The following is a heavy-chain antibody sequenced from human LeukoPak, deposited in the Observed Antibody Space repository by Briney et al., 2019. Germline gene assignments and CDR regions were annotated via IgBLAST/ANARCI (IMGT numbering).Heavy chain of an antibody. CDR1: GGSISGYF. D-gene: IGHD4-17*01. J-gene: IGHJ5*01. Sequence: SETLSLTCTVSGGSISGYFWSWVRQPPGEGLQFIGYIYYTGAASYNPSLNSRVSMSVDTSKNQFSLKVSSVTAADTAVYYCAKFATVTVPNWLDFWGQGILVTVSS. CDR2: IYYTGAA. V-gene: IGHV4-59*01. CDR3: AKFATVTVPNWLDF.